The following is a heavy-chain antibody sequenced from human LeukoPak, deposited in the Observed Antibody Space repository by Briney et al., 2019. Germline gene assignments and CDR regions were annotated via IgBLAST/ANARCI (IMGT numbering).Heavy chain of an antibody. V-gene: IGHV3-21*01. D-gene: IGHD3-22*01. J-gene: IGHJ4*02. Sequence: GGPLRLSCAASGFTLSSYSMNWVRQAPGKGLEWVSSISSSSSYIYYADSVKGRFTISRDNAKNSLYLQMNSLRAEDTAVYYCASGLSSGYYYWYFDYWGQGTLVTVSS. CDR1: GFTLSSYS. CDR2: ISSSSSYI. CDR3: ASGLSSGYYYWYFDY.